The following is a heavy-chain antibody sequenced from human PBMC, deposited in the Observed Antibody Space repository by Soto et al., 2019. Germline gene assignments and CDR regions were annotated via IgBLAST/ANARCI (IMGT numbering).Heavy chain of an antibody. Sequence: SETLSLTCAFSGGSISSGGYSLNWIRQPPGKGLEWIGYIYHSGSTLYNPSLKSRVTISVDRSKNQLTLKLSSVTAADTAVYYCAMIVGTLGWFDPWGQGTLVTVSS. CDR1: GGSISSGGYS. V-gene: IGHV4-30-2*01. J-gene: IGHJ5*02. D-gene: IGHD3-22*01. CDR2: IYHSGST. CDR3: AMIVGTLGWFDP.